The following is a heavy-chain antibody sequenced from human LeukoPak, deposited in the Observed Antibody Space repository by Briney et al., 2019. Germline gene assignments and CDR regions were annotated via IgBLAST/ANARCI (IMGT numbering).Heavy chain of an antibody. CDR3: AREPLGGVHSGCIDY. CDR2: IYTSGST. J-gene: IGHJ4*02. Sequence: SETLSLTCTVSGGSISSGSYYWSWIRQPAGMGLEWIGRIYTSGSTNYNPSLKSRVTISVDTSKNQFSLKLSSVTAADTAVYYCAREPLGGVHSGCIDYWGQGTLVTVSS. D-gene: IGHD5-12*01. CDR1: GGSISSGSYY. V-gene: IGHV4-61*02.